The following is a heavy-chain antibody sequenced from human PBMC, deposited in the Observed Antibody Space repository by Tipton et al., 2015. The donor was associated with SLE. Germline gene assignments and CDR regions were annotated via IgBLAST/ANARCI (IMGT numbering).Heavy chain of an antibody. V-gene: IGHV4-39*07. Sequence: TLSLTCTVSGGSISSSSYYWGWIRQPPGKGLEWIGSIYYSGSTYYNPSLKSRVTISVDKSKNQFSLRLSSVTAADTAVYYCAGGGGYFDYWGQGTLVTVSS. CDR3: AGGGGYFDY. J-gene: IGHJ4*02. CDR2: IYYSGST. CDR1: GGSISSSSYY. D-gene: IGHD3-16*01.